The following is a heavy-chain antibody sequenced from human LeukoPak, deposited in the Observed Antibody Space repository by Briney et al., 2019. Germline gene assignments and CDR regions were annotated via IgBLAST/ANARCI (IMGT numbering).Heavy chain of an antibody. CDR3: AKDLYFDY. Sequence: AGGSLRLSCAASGXSFRSYAMSWVRQVPGKGLEWVSLISGSGDVTYYADSVQGRFTISRDNSKNTLYLRMSSLRAEDTAVYYCAKDLYFDYWGQGTLVTVSS. J-gene: IGHJ4*02. CDR1: GXSFRSYA. CDR2: ISGSGDVT. V-gene: IGHV3-23*01.